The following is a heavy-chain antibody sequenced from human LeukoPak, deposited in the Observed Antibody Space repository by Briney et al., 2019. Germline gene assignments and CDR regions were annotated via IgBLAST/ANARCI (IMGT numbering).Heavy chain of an antibody. D-gene: IGHD6-13*01. CDR1: GGSISSYY. Sequence: SETLSLTCTVSGGSISSYYWRWIRQPPGKGLEWIGYIYYSGSTNYNPSLKSRVTISVDTSKNQFSLKLSSVTAADTAVYYCARDTGIAAAGTGFDPWGQGTLVTVSS. CDR3: ARDTGIAAAGTGFDP. CDR2: IYYSGST. V-gene: IGHV4-59*01. J-gene: IGHJ5*02.